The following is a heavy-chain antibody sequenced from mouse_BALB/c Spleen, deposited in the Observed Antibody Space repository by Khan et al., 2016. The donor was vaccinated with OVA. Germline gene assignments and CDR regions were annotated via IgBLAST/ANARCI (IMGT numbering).Heavy chain of an antibody. CDR2: ILPGSNNT. CDR1: GYTFSNYW. V-gene: IGHV1-9*01. Sequence: QVQLQQSGAELMKPGASMRISCNATGYTFSNYWIEWVNQRPGHGLEWIGEILPGSNNTNYNEKFKGKATFTADTSSNTAYMQLSSLTSEDSAVYYCARYTMITAFSYWEQGTLVTVSA. D-gene: IGHD2-4*01. CDR3: ARYTMITAFSY. J-gene: IGHJ3*01.